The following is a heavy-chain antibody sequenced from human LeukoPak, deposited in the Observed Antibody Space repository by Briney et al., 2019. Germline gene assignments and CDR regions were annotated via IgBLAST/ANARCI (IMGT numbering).Heavy chain of an antibody. Sequence: GASVKVSCKASGGTFSSYAISWVRQAPGQGLEWMGGIIPIFGTANCAQKFQGRVTITADESTSTAYMELSSLRSEDTAVYYCARYDYGGNSGRLDYWGQGTLVTVSS. J-gene: IGHJ4*02. CDR1: GGTFSSYA. CDR3: ARYDYGGNSGRLDY. CDR2: IIPIFGTA. V-gene: IGHV1-69*01. D-gene: IGHD4-23*01.